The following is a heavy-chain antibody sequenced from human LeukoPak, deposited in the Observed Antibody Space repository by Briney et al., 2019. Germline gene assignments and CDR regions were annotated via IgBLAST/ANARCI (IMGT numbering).Heavy chain of an antibody. CDR2: IWTDGSKK. CDR1: GFTFSSYG. J-gene: IGHJ4*02. CDR3: VRRGAGTYDFDY. Sequence: PGGSLRLSCAASGFTFSSYGMHWVRQAPGKGLEWVTVIWTDGSKKYYVDSVKGRCSISRENSNNILYLQMDSLRVEDTAVYYCVRRGAGTYDFDYWGQGTLVTVST. D-gene: IGHD1-26*01. V-gene: IGHV3-33*01.